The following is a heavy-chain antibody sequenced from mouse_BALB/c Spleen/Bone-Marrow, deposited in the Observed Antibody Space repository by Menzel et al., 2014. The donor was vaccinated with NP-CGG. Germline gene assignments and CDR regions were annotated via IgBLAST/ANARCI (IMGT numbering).Heavy chain of an antibody. Sequence: VQLQQSGAELVRPGSSVKISCKASGYAFSSYWMNWVKQRPGQGPEWIGQIYPGDGDTNYNGKFKGKATLTADKSSSTAYMQLSSLTSEDSAVYFCARTGNLAWFAYWGQGTLVTVSA. CDR2: IYPGDGDT. J-gene: IGHJ3*01. CDR1: GYAFSSYW. CDR3: ARTGNLAWFAY. D-gene: IGHD2-1*01. V-gene: IGHV1-80*01.